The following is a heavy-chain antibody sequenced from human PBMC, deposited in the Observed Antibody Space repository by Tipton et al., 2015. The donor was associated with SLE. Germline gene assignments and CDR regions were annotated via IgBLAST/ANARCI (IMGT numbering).Heavy chain of an antibody. J-gene: IGHJ3*02. CDR2: IYYSGST. Sequence: TLSLTCTVSGGSISSYYWSWIRQPPGKGLEWIGYIYYSGSTNYNPSLKSRVTISVDTSKNQFSLKLSSVTAADTAVYYCARDQGTAGAFDIWGQGTMATVSS. CDR3: ARDQGTAGAFDI. CDR1: GGSISSYY. V-gene: IGHV4-59*01. D-gene: IGHD1-1*01.